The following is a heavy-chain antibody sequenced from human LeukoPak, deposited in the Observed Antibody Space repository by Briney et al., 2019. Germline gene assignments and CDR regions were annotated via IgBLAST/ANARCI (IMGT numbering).Heavy chain of an antibody. V-gene: IGHV3-23*01. CDR1: GFTFTTYA. CDR3: AKDLTYSSSSWFDY. D-gene: IGHD6-6*01. Sequence: GGSLRLSCAASGFTFTTYAMSWVRQAPGKGLEWVSHISGSGGSTYLADSVKGRFTISRDNSKNTLYLQMNSLRAEDTAVYYCAKDLTYSSSSWFDYWGQGTLVTVSS. J-gene: IGHJ4*02. CDR2: ISGSGGST.